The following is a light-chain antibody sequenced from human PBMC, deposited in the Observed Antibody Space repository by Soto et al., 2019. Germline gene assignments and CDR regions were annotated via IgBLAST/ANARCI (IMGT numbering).Light chain of an antibody. CDR3: LQSFNTPLT. CDR1: QSISNY. J-gene: IGKJ4*01. Sequence: EIQMTQSPSSLSASVGDRVTITCRASQSISNYLSWYQQKAGKAPKLLIFDTSTLQSGVPSRFSGSGSGTEFTLTISSLQPEDCATYYCLQSFNTPLTFGGGSTIEIK. CDR2: DTS. V-gene: IGKV1-39*01.